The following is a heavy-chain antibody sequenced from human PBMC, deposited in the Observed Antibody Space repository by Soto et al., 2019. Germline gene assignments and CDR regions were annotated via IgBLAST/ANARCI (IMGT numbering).Heavy chain of an antibody. Sequence: QVQLVESGGGVVQPGRSLRLPCAASGFTFSSNGMHWVRQAPGKGLEWVALVAYDGSKTYYGDSVRGRFTISRDNSENTLYLQMNSLRPEDTAVYYCARWVGGSMYDNSGKYDSWGQGTLVTVSS. D-gene: IGHD3-22*01. J-gene: IGHJ5*01. CDR3: ARWVGGSMYDNSGKYDS. CDR1: GFTFSSNG. CDR2: VAYDGSKT. V-gene: IGHV3-30*03.